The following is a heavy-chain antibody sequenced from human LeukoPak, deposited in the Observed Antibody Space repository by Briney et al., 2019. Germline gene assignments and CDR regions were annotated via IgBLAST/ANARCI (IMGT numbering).Heavy chain of an antibody. CDR2: ISAYNGNT. J-gene: IGHJ4*02. CDR3: ARVPNYYDSSGSIDY. Sequence: ASVKVSCKASGYTFTSYGISWVRQAPGQGLEWMGWISAYNGNTNYAQKLQGRVTMTTDTSTSTAYMELRSLRSDDTAVYYCARVPNYYDSSGSIDYWGQGTLVTVPS. CDR1: GYTFTSYG. D-gene: IGHD3-22*01. V-gene: IGHV1-18*01.